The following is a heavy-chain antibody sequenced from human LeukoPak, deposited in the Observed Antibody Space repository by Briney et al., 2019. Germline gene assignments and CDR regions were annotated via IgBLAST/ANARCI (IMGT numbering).Heavy chain of an antibody. CDR2: ISGSGGST. D-gene: IGHD3-22*01. CDR3: AKVGYDSSGYYQLFDY. V-gene: IGHV3-23*01. J-gene: IGHJ4*02. CDR1: GFTFSSYA. Sequence: GGSLRLSCAASGFTFSSYAMSWVRQAPGKGLEGFSPISGSGGSTYYADSVKGRFTISRDNSKNTLYLQMNSLRAEDTAVYYCAKVGYDSSGYYQLFDYWGQGTLVTVSS.